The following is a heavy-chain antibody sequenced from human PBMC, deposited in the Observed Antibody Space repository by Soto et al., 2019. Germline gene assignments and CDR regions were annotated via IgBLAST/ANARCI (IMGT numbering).Heavy chain of an antibody. V-gene: IGHV3-74*01. Sequence: EVQLVESGGGLVQPGGSLRLSCAASGFTFSTDWMHWVRQAPRKGPVWVSRISSDGSVTDYAGSVKGRFTISRDNAKNTLYLQMNSPRAEDTAVYYCASAMTSVGATTTGDYWGQGTLVTVSS. CDR2: ISSDGSVT. J-gene: IGHJ4*02. CDR1: GFTFSTDW. D-gene: IGHD1-26*01. CDR3: ASAMTSVGATTTGDY.